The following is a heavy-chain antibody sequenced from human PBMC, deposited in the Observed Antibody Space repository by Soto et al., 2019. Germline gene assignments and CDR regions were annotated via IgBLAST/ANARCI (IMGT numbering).Heavy chain of an antibody. CDR3: ARDQGAMEVVPAAVPLHYYYYGMDV. J-gene: IGHJ6*02. CDR2: IIPLFGTA. CDR1: GGTFSSYA. Sequence: QVQLVQSGAEVKKPGSSVKVSCKASGGTFSSYAISWVRQAPGQGLEWMGGIIPLFGTANYAQKFQGRVTITADESTSTAYRELSSLRSEDTAVYYCARDQGAMEVVPAAVPLHYYYYGMDVWGQGTTVTVSS. D-gene: IGHD2-2*02. V-gene: IGHV1-69*12.